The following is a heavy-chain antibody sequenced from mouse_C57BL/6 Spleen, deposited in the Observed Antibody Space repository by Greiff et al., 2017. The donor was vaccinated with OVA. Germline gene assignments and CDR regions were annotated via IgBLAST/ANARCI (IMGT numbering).Heavy chain of an antibody. J-gene: IGHJ3*01. D-gene: IGHD2-5*01. CDR1: GFTFSDYG. CDR3: ATPRSNAWFAY. CDR2: ISSGSSTI. V-gene: IGHV5-17*01. Sequence: EVKLVESGGGLVKPGGSLKLSCAASGFTFSDYGMHWVRQAPEKGLEWVAYISSGSSTIYYADTVKGRFTISRDNAKNTLFLQMTSLRSEDTAMYYCATPRSNAWFAYWGQGTLVTVSA.